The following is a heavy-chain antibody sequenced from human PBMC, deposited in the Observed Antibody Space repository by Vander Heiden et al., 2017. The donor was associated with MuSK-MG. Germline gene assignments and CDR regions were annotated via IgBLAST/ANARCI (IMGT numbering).Heavy chain of an antibody. J-gene: IGHJ6*02. Sequence: QLVQSGAEEKKPGERRKMSGRSSGYSLTSYRIGLLRQMPGKGLEWMVIIYPGDSDTRYSPSFQGQVTISADKSIITSYLQLRSLQASDPAMYYCARQVIGSDITVMDVWGQGTPVTVSS. V-gene: IGHV5-51*01. D-gene: IGHD2-21*01. CDR2: IYPGDSDT. CDR3: ARQVIGSDITVMDV. CDR1: GYSLTSYR.